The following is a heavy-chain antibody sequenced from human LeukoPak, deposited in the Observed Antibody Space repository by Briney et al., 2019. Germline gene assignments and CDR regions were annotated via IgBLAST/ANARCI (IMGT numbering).Heavy chain of an antibody. J-gene: IGHJ6*02. D-gene: IGHD2-2*01. CDR3: ARDLVVPAAGGYYYGMDV. V-gene: IGHV4-59*01. CDR1: GGSIRSYY. Sequence: SETLSLTCTVSGGSIRSYYWSWIRQPPGKGLEWIGYIYYSGSTNYNPSLKSRVTISVDTSKNQFSLKLSSVTAADTAVYYCARDLVVPAAGGYYYGMDVGGQGTTVTVSS. CDR2: IYYSGST.